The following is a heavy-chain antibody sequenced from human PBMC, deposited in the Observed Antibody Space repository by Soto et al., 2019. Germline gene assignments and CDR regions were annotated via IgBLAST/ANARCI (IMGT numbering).Heavy chain of an antibody. CDR2: ISGSGGST. V-gene: IGHV3-23*01. CDR1: GFTFSSYA. CDR3: AKLPEYYGDTRSFDY. J-gene: IGHJ4*02. Sequence: EVQLLESGGGLVQPGGSLRLSCATSGFTFSSYAMSWVRQAPGKGLEWVSAISGSGGSTYYADSVKGRFTISRDNSKNTLYLQMNSLRADDTAVYYCAKLPEYYGDTRSFDYWGQGPMVTVSS. D-gene: IGHD4-17*01.